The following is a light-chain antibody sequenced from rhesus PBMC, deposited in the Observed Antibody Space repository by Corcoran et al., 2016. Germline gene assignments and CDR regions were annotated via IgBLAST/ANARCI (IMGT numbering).Light chain of an antibody. V-gene: IGKV3S9*01. J-gene: IGKJ2*01. CDR3: QQYNNWNS. Sequence: EIVMTQSPATLSLSPGERATLSCRASQSVSSYVAWYQQKPEQAPRLLIYGAASRDTGIPERFSGSGSGTDFTLIISSLEPEDVGVYYCQQYNNWNSFGQGTKVEIK. CDR1: QSVSSY. CDR2: GAA.